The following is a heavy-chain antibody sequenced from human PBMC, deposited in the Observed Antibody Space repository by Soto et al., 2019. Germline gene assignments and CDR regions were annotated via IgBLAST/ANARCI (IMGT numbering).Heavy chain of an antibody. CDR3: AKKDAYGSGSLIDY. J-gene: IGHJ4*02. D-gene: IGHD3-10*01. CDR1: GFTFSSYA. CDR2: ISGSGGST. V-gene: IGHV3-23*01. Sequence: EVQLLESGGGLVQPGGSLRLSCAASGFTFSSYAMSWVRQAPGKGLEWVSAISGSGGSTYYADSVKGRFTISRDNSKNTLNLQINSLRAEDTAVYYCAKKDAYGSGSLIDYWGQGTLVTVSS.